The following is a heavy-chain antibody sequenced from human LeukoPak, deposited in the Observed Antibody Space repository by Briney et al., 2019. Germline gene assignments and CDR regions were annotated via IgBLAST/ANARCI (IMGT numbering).Heavy chain of an antibody. CDR3: VSADHKAAADRLDY. CDR1: GYTFTGYY. CDR2: INPNSGGT. V-gene: IGHV1-2*02. J-gene: IGHJ4*02. D-gene: IGHD6-13*01. Sequence: ASVKVSCKASGYTFTGYYMHWVRQAPGQGLEWMGWINPNSGGTNYAQKFQGRVTMTRDTSISTAYMELSRLRSDDTAVYYCVSADHKAAADRLDYWGQGTLVTVSS.